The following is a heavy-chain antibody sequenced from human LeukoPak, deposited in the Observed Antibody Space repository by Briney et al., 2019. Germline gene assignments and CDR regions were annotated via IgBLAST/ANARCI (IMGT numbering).Heavy chain of an antibody. V-gene: IGHV3-21*01. CDR3: ARDYFAVANNGDGFDI. Sequence: PGGSLRLSCAASGFTFSSYWMSWVRQAPGKGLEWVSSISSSNSYMYYADSVKGRFTISRDNAKNSLYLQMNSLRAEDTAVYYCARDYFAVANNGDGFDIWGQGTMVTISS. CDR1: GFTFSSYW. D-gene: IGHD6-19*01. CDR2: ISSSNSYM. J-gene: IGHJ3*02.